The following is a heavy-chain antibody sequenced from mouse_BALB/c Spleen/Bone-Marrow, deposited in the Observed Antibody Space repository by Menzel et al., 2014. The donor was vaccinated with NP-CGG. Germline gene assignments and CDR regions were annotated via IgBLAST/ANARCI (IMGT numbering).Heavy chain of an antibody. CDR3: ARLRQLGLRTIDY. V-gene: IGHV1-15*01. CDR2: IHPGSGGT. D-gene: IGHD3-2*01. J-gene: IGHJ2*01. CDR1: GYIFIDYE. Sequence: QVQLQQSGAELVRPRASVKLSCKALGYIFIDYEIHWVKQTPVHGLEWIGAIHPGSGGTAYNQKFKGKATLTADKYSSTVYMELSSLTSEDSVVYYCARLRQLGLRTIDYWGQGTTLTVSS.